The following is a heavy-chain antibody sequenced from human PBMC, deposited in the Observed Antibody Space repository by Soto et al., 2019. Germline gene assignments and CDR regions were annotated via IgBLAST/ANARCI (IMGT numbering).Heavy chain of an antibody. J-gene: IGHJ3*01. CDR3: AKEYGDYSRDAFDV. D-gene: IGHD4-17*01. Sequence: PGGSLRLSCAASGFTFSSYAMSWVRQAPGKGLEWASAIGGSGGSTYYADSVKGRFTISRDNSKNTVYLQMNSLRAEDTAVYYCAKEYGDYSRDAFDVWGQGTTVTVSS. CDR2: IGGSGGST. V-gene: IGHV3-23*01. CDR1: GFTFSSYA.